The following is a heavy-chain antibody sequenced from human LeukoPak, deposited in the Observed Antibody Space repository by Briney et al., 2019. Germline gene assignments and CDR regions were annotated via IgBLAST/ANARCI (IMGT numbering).Heavy chain of an antibody. V-gene: IGHV3-74*01. D-gene: IGHD3-3*01. CDR3: ARGFTIFGVVNDAFDI. J-gene: IGHJ3*02. Sequence: PGRSLRLSCAASGFTFDDYAMHWVRQAPGKGLVWVSRINSDGSSTSYADSVKGRFTISRDNAKNTLHLQMNSLRAEDTAVYYCARGFTIFGVVNDAFDIWGQGTMVTVSS. CDR2: INSDGSST. CDR1: GFTFDDYA.